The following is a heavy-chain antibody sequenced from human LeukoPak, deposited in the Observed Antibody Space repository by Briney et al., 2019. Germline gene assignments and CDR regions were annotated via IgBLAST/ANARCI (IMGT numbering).Heavy chain of an antibody. Sequence: GGSLRLSCAASGFTFSSYAMSWVRQAPGKGLEWVSAISGSGGSTYYADSVKGRFTISRDNAQNSLFLQLSSLRAEDTAVYYCARNLGYCSGGTCYSGGDYYFQFWGQGTLVTVSS. D-gene: IGHD2-15*01. V-gene: IGHV3-23*01. J-gene: IGHJ4*02. CDR2: ISGSGGST. CDR1: GFTFSSYA. CDR3: ARNLGYCSGGTCYSGGDYYFQF.